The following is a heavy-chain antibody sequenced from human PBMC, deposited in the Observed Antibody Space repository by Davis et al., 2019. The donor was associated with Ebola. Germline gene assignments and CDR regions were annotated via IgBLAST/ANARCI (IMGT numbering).Heavy chain of an antibody. CDR1: GFTFSSYW. V-gene: IGHV3-7*03. D-gene: IGHD6-13*01. CDR3: AKDIQYSSSWGAFDI. Sequence: GESLKISCAASGFTFSSYWMSWVRQAPGKGLEWVANIKQDGSEKYYVDSVKGRFTISRDNAKNSLYLQMNSLRAEDTALYYCAKDIQYSSSWGAFDIWGQGTMVTVSS. J-gene: IGHJ3*02. CDR2: IKQDGSEK.